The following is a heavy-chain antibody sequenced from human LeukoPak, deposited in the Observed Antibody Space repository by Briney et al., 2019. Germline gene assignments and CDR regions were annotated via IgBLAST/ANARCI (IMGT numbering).Heavy chain of an antibody. CDR1: GFTFRDSG. CDR3: AKDHASYYYDSSGYYGIDY. J-gene: IGHJ4*02. V-gene: IGHV3-23*01. CDR2: ISASGVNT. Sequence: GGSLRLSCTASGFTFRDSGMTWVRQAPGKGLEWVSLISASGVNTYYADAVKGRFTISRDNSKNTLYLQMNSLRAEDTAIYYCAKDHASYYYDSSGYYGIDYWGQGTLVTVSS. D-gene: IGHD3-22*01.